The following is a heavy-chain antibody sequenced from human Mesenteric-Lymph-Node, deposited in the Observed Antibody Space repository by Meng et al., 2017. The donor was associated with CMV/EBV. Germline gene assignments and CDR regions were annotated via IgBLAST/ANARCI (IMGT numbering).Heavy chain of an antibody. CDR2: IYYSGSP. J-gene: IGHJ4*02. Sequence: SQTLSLTCAVYGGSFSGYYWGWIRQPPGKGLEWIGSIYYSGSPYYNPSLKSRVTISMDTSKNQFSLKLNSVTAADTAVYYCARQNYYNSSGSSDFWGQGTLVTVSS. V-gene: IGHV4-39*01. CDR1: GGSFSGYY. CDR3: ARQNYYNSSGSSDF. D-gene: IGHD3-22*01.